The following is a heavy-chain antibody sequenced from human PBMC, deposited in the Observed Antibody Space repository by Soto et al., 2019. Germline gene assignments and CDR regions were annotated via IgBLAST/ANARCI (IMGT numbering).Heavy chain of an antibody. J-gene: IGHJ1*01. Sequence: PGGSLRLSCAVSGFTFSAYTMNWVRQAPGKGLEWVSSISGSGSETHYSDSVKGRFTISRDTAKNSLYLQMDSLRAEDTAIYYCARDFVTVVTTTPAPSFQHWGQGTLVTVSS. D-gene: IGHD2-15*01. CDR2: ISGSGSET. CDR1: GFTFSAYT. CDR3: ARDFVTVVTTTPAPSFQH. V-gene: IGHV3-21*01.